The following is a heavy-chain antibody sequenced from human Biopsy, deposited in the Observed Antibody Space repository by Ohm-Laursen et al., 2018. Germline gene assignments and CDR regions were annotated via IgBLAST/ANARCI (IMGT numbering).Heavy chain of an antibody. CDR1: GDSISSNY. CDR3: ARDRGHYSDRTVPGYFDL. CDR2: VFYTGST. V-gene: IGHV4-59*01. J-gene: IGHJ2*01. Sequence: GTLSLTCTVSGDSISSNYWSWIRQPPGKGLEWIGYVFYTGSTDYNPSLQSRVTISVDTSKNHFSLRLRSVTPADTAIYYCARDRGHYSDRTVPGYFDLWGRGTLVTVSS. D-gene: IGHD3-22*01.